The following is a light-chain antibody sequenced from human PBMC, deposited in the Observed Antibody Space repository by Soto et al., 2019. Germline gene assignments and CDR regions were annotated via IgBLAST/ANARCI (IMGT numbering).Light chain of an antibody. CDR1: SGHSSYN. V-gene: IGLV4-60*03. CDR2: LEDSGSY. CDR3: DTWVTKGV. J-gene: IGLJ2*01. Sequence: QSVLTQSSSASASLGPSVNLTCTLSSGHSSYNIAWHQQQPGKAPRYLMKLEDSGSYNEGSGVPYRFSCSSSGADRYRTISYDQSEDDADDYCDTWVTKGVFGGGTKLTVL.